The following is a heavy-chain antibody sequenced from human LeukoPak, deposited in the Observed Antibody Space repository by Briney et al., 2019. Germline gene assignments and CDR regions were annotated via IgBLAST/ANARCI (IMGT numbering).Heavy chain of an antibody. D-gene: IGHD4-11*01. J-gene: IGHJ5*02. CDR2: IYYNGDT. CDR1: GGSISSSRSY. Sequence: PSETPSLTCSVSGGSISSSRSYWGWIRQTPGKGLEWVGSIYYNGDTYYNPSFKSRVSMSVDTAKNQISLILTSVTAADTAVYYCSREGYSCPNWFDTWGQGTLVTVSS. V-gene: IGHV4-39*07. CDR3: SREGYSCPNWFDT.